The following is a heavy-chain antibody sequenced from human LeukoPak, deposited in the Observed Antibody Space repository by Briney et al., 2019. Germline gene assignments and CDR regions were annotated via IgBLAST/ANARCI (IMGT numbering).Heavy chain of an antibody. J-gene: IGHJ4*02. CDR2: ITGSGDST. CDR1: GFTFSSHA. V-gene: IGHV3-23*01. D-gene: IGHD2-15*01. Sequence: LTGGSLRLSCVASGFTFSSHAMSWVRQAPGKGLEWVSAITGSGDSTYYADFVRGRFTISRDISKNTLYLQMNSLRTEDTAVYYCAKGPHCSGGSCYSWDFDYWGQGTLVTVSS. CDR3: AKGPHCSGGSCYSWDFDY.